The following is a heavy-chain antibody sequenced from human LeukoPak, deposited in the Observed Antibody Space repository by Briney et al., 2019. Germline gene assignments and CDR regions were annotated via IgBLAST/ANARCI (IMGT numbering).Heavy chain of an antibody. J-gene: IGHJ4*02. CDR2: INHSGST. CDR1: GGSFSGYY. V-gene: IGHV4-34*01. CDR3: ARDVGYSSSSGAFDY. Sequence: SETLSLTCAVYGGSFSGYYWSWIRQPPGKGLEWIGEINHSGSTHYNPSLKSRVTISVDTYKNQFSLKLSSVTAADTAVYYCARDVGYSSSSGAFDYWGQGTLVTVSS. D-gene: IGHD6-6*01.